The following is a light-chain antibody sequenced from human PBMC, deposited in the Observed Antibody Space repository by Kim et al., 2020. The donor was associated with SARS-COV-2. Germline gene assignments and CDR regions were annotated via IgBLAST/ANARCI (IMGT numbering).Light chain of an antibody. CDR3: QQRSDWPLT. CDR1: QSISSD. CDR2: ETS. J-gene: IGKJ4*01. Sequence: LSPGERGTLSFRASQSISSDLAWYQQKPGQAPRLLIYETSKRAHGIPARFSGSGSGTDFTLTISSLEPEDFAVYYCQQRSDWPLTFGGGTKVDIK. V-gene: IGKV3-11*01.